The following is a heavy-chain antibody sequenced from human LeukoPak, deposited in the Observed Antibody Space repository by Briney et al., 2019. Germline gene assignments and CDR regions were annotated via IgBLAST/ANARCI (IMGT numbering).Heavy chain of an antibody. CDR3: ARDGSGSYHPWDY. J-gene: IGHJ4*02. V-gene: IGHV4-38-2*02. CDR1: GYSIGSGYY. Sequence: KASETLSLTCTVSGYSIGSGYYWGWIRQPPGKGLEWIGSIYYSGSTYYNPSLKSRVTISVDTSKNQFSLKLSSVTAADTAVYYCARDGSGSYHPWDYWGQGTLVTVSS. D-gene: IGHD3-10*01. CDR2: IYYSGST.